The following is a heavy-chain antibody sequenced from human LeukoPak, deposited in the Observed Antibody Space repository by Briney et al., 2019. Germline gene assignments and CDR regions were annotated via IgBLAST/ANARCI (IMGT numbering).Heavy chain of an antibody. D-gene: IGHD6-13*01. Sequence: SETLSLTCTVSGGSISSSSYYWGWIRQPPGKGLEWIGSIYYSGSTYYNPSHKSRVTISVDTSKNQFSLKLSSVTAADTAVYYCARAAAGPMDVWGQGTTVTVSS. V-gene: IGHV4-39*01. CDR1: GGSISSSSYY. CDR2: IYYSGST. CDR3: ARAAAGPMDV. J-gene: IGHJ6*02.